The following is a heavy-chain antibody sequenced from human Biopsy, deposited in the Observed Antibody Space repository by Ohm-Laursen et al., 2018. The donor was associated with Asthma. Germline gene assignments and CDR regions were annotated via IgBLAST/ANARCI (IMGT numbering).Heavy chain of an antibody. CDR1: GFTFSSYW. CDR2: IKQDGSEN. J-gene: IGHJ1*01. D-gene: IGHD3-3*02. V-gene: IGHV3-7*02. CDR3: ARTFHFWSPYHAEHYQL. Sequence: SLRLSCAASGFTFSSYWMSWDRQAPGKGLEWVANIKQDGSENNHVDSLKGRFTISRDNAKNSLYLQMNSLRAEDTAVYYCARTFHFWSPYHAEHYQLWGQGTLVTVSS.